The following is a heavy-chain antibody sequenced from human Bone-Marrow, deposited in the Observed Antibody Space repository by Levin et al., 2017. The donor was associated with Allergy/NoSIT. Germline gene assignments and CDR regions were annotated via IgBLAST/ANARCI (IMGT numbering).Heavy chain of an antibody. V-gene: IGHV4-30-4*01. Sequence: SETLSLTCTVSGGSISSGDFYWSWIRQPPGKGLEWIGYIYYSGSTYYNPSLKSRITILIDTSKNQFSLNLRSVTAADTALYYCARVTVLSSNWFDPWGQGTLVTVSS. J-gene: IGHJ5*02. CDR3: ARVTVLSSNWFDP. CDR1: GGSISSGDFY. D-gene: IGHD4-17*01. CDR2: IYYSGST.